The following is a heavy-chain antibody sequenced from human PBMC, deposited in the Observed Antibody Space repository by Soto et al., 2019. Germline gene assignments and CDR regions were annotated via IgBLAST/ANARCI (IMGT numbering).Heavy chain of an antibody. V-gene: IGHV1-18*01. J-gene: IGHJ5*02. CDR1: GYTFTNYG. CDR2: ISTYNDNI. D-gene: IGHD2-2*01. Sequence: QVRLVQSGPEVKKPGASVKVSCKASGYTFTNYGIGWARLVPGQGLEWVGWISTYNDNIKHAQNFQGRVTMTADTSTRTVHMERTSLRPDDAAFYFCGRIIPAAIGRFVPWGQVTLVTVSS. CDR3: GRIIPAAIGRFVP.